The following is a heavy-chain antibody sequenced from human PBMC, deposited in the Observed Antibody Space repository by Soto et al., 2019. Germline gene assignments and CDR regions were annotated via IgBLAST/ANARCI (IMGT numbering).Heavy chain of an antibody. CDR1: GGSISSGGYY. Sequence: QVQLQESGPGLVKPSQTLSLTCTVSGGSISSGGYYWSWIRQHPGKGLEWIGYIYYSGSTYYNPSLKCRVTISVDTSKNHCSLKLSSVTAADTAVYYCARSGYSYGPNPLLYWGQGTLVTVSS. V-gene: IGHV4-31*03. J-gene: IGHJ4*02. CDR3: ARSGYSYGPNPLLY. D-gene: IGHD5-18*01. CDR2: IYYSGST.